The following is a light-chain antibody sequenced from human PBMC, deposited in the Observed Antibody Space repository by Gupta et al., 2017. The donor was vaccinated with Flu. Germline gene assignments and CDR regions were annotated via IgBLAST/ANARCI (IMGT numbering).Light chain of an antibody. CDR1: QSIAKW. CDR2: TAA. CDR3: QHYSSFSRA. J-gene: IGKJ1*01. Sequence: GDGFTITSRASQSIAKWLAWYQQKPGKAPKLLIYTAASLDSGVPSRFSCSGSGTEFTLTISSLQPEDFAADYCQHYSSFSRAFGQWTKVEIK. V-gene: IGKV1-5*03.